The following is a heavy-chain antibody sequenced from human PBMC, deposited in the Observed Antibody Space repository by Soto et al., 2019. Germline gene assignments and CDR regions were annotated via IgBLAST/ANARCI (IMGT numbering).Heavy chain of an antibody. Sequence: SETLSLTCTVSGGSISSSSYYWGWIRQPPGKGLEWIGSIYYSGSTYYNPSLKSRVTISVDTSKNQFSLKLSSVTAADTAVYYFARPRRGYILTGYYDYWGQGTLVTVSS. CDR1: GGSISSSSYY. CDR3: ARPRRGYILTGYYDY. V-gene: IGHV4-39*01. D-gene: IGHD3-9*01. CDR2: IYYSGST. J-gene: IGHJ4*02.